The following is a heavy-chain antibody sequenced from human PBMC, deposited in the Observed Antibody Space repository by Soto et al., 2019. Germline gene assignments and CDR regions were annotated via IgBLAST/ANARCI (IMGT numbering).Heavy chain of an antibody. D-gene: IGHD3-22*01. Sequence: SETLSLTCTVSGGSINSGDYYWSWIRQPPGKGLEWVGNLYYTGSTYYSPSLKSRLTISVDTSKKQFSLMVTSVTAADTAAYYCARYRYSDSLREYYFDYWGQGTPVTVSS. J-gene: IGHJ4*02. CDR3: ARYRYSDSLREYYFDY. CDR1: GGSINSGDYY. CDR2: LYYTGST. V-gene: IGHV4-30-4*01.